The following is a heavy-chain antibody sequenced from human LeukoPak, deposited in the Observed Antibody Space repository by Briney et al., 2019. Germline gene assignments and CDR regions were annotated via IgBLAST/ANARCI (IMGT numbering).Heavy chain of an antibody. V-gene: IGHV1-69*13. CDR1: GGTFSSYA. D-gene: IGHD3-10*01. Sequence: ASVKVSCKASGGTFSSYAISWVRQAPGQGLEWMGGIIPIFGTANYAQKFQGRVTITADESTSTAYMELSSLRSEDTAVYYCARPSPNHYYGSGSPLDYWGQGTLVTVSS. CDR2: IIPIFGTA. CDR3: ARPSPNHYYGSGSPLDY. J-gene: IGHJ4*02.